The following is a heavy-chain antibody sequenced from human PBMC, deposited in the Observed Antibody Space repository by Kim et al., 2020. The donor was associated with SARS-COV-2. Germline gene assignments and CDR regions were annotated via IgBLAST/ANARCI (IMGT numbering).Heavy chain of an antibody. J-gene: IGHJ6*02. V-gene: IGHV4-59*01. Sequence: SETLSLTCTVSGCSISSYYWSWIRQPPGKGLEWIGYIYYSGSTNYNPSLKSRVTISVDTSKNQFSLKLISVTAADTAVYYCARAEWELQHYYYYGMDVWGQGTTVTVSS. CDR2: IYYSGST. CDR3: ARAEWELQHYYYYGMDV. D-gene: IGHD1-26*01. CDR1: GCSISSYY.